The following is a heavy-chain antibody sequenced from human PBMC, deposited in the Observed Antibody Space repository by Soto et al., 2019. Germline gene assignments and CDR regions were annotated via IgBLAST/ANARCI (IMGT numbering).Heavy chain of an antibody. CDR2: IYYGGST. CDR1: ASSISSGGFS. Sequence: SLSRSRTGSAGASSISSGGFSWNWIRQPPGKGLEWIGYIYYGGSTYYNPPLKSRVTMSVDRSKNHFSLELGSVTAADTAVYYCARYSFGLAYWGRETLVT. CDR3: ARYSFGLAY. V-gene: IGHV4-30-2*01. J-gene: IGHJ4*02. D-gene: IGHD5-18*01.